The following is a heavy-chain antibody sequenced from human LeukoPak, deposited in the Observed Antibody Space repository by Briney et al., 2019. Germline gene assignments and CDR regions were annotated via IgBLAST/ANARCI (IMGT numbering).Heavy chain of an antibody. CDR2: ISAYNGNT. CDR1: DYTFTNYG. D-gene: IGHD1/OR15-1a*01. Sequence: GASVKVSCKASDYTFTNYGIIWVRQGPGQGLEWMGWISAYNGNTNYAQKLQGRVTMTTDTSTSTAYMELRSLRSDDTAVYYCARSAPGTQLGGYYYYMDVWGKGTTVTVSS. V-gene: IGHV1-18*01. CDR3: ARSAPGTQLGGYYYYMDV. J-gene: IGHJ6*03.